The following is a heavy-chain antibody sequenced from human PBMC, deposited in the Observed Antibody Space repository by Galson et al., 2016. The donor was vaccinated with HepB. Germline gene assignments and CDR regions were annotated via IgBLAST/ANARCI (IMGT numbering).Heavy chain of an antibody. J-gene: IGHJ2*01. CDR2: ISGNAYST. D-gene: IGHD3-22*01. Sequence: RLSCAASGFTFSSYAMSWVRQAPGKGLEWVSAISGNAYSTYYADSVKGRFTISRDNSKNTLYVQMNSLRAEDTAVYYCARIGYYDTSGYYYLYWYFDLWGRGTPVTVSS. CDR1: GFTFSSYA. CDR3: ARIGYYDTSGYYYLYWYFDL. V-gene: IGHV3-23*01.